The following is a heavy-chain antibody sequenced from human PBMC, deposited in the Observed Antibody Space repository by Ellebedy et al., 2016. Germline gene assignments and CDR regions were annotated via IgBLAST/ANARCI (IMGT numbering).Heavy chain of an antibody. Sequence: GESLKISCAASGFTFSRYWMHWVRQAPGKGLVWVSRIRGDGSETSYADSVKGRLTISRDNAKNTLYLQMNSLRAEDTAIYYCVRDLILGSGSGDYWGQGTLVTVSS. CDR1: GFTFSRYW. V-gene: IGHV3-74*01. CDR3: VRDLILGSGSGDY. CDR2: IRGDGSET. J-gene: IGHJ4*02. D-gene: IGHD3-10*01.